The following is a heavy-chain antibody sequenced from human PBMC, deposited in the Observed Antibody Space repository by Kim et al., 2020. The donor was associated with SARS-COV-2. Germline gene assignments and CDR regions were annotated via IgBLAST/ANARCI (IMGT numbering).Heavy chain of an antibody. D-gene: IGHD3-10*01. J-gene: IGHJ6*02. CDR3: VKGQRDASGSNYYGMDV. V-gene: IGHV3-23*01. Sequence: VKGRFTISRDNSKNTLYLQMSSLRVDDTALYYCVKGQRDASGSNYYGMDVWGQGTTVIVSS.